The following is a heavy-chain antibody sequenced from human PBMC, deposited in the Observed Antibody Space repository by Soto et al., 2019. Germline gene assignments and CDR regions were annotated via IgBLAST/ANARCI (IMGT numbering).Heavy chain of an antibody. CDR1: GFTFSSYW. D-gene: IGHD3-22*01. CDR2: IKQDGSEK. Sequence: LRLSCAASGFTFSSYWMSWVRQAPGKGLEWVANIKQDGSEKYYVDSVRGRFTISRDNAKNSLYLQMNSLRAEDTAVYYCARALGYYYDSSGYFVFDYWGQGTLVTVSS. J-gene: IGHJ4*02. V-gene: IGHV3-7*01. CDR3: ARALGYYYDSSGYFVFDY.